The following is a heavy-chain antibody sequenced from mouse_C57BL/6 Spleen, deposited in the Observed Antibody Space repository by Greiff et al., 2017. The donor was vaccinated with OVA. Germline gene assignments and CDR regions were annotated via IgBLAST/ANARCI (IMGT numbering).Heavy chain of an antibody. CDR2: IDPSDSYT. CDR3: ARSPPGNWYFDV. J-gene: IGHJ1*03. CDR1: GYTFTSYW. V-gene: IGHV1-50*01. Sequence: QVQLQQPGAELVKPGASVKLSCKASGYTFTSYWMQWVKQRPGQGLEWIGEIDPSDSYTNYNQKFKGKATLTVDTSSSTAYMQLSSLTSEDSAVYYCARSPPGNWYFDVWGTGTTVTVSS.